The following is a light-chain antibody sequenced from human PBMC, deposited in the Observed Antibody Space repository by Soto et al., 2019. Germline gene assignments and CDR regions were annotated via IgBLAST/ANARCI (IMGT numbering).Light chain of an antibody. CDR2: EVT. Sequence: SVRTQPASVSGSTGQSIAISCTGSSSDVGIYNYASWYQQHPGKVPKLIIYEVTNRPSGVSNRFSGSKSGNTASLTISGLQAEDEADYYCSSYTTSSTRVFGTGTKVTVL. V-gene: IGLV2-14*01. CDR3: SSYTTSSTRV. J-gene: IGLJ1*01. CDR1: SSDVGIYNY.